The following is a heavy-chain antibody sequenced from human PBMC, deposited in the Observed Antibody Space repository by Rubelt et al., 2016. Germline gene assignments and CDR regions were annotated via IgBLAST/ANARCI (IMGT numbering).Heavy chain of an antibody. J-gene: IGHJ6*03. CDR1: GGSISSGGYY. Sequence: QVQLQESGPGLVKPSQTLSLTCTVSGGSISSGGYYWSWIRQHPGKGLEWIGYIYYSGSTYYNPSLKSRVTISVDPSKNQFSLKLSSVTAADTAVYYCARGRVVVTVYYYYYMDVWGKGTTVTVSS. CDR3: ARGRVVVTVYYYYYMDV. D-gene: IGHD2-21*02. V-gene: IGHV4-31*03. CDR2: IYYSGST.